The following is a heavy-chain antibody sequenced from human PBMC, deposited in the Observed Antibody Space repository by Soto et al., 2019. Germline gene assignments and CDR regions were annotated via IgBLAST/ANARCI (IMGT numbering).Heavy chain of an antibody. J-gene: IGHJ6*01. CDR2: ISYDGSNK. Sequence: QVQLVESGGGVVQPGRSLRPSCAASGFTFSSYGMHWVRQAPGKGLEWVAVISYDGSNKYYADSVKGRFTISRDNSKNTLYLQMNSLRAEDTAVYYCAKESTVTTPNYYYYYGMDVW. V-gene: IGHV3-30*18. CDR1: GFTFSSYG. CDR3: AKESTVTTPNYYYYYGMDV. D-gene: IGHD4-4*01.